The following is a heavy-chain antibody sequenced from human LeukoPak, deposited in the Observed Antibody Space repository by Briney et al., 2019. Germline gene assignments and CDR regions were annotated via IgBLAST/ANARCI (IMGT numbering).Heavy chain of an antibody. CDR2: ISSGGENA. J-gene: IGHJ4*02. CDR1: GFTFSPYG. CDR3: ARDISSSGSYAYFDY. D-gene: IGHD1-26*01. V-gene: IGHV3-33*05. Sequence: PGGSLRLSCAASGFTFSPYGMHWVRQAPGKGLEWVAVISSGGENAFYADSVQGRFTVSRDNSRNTVYLQLDRLRVEDTAVYYCARDISSSGSYAYFDYWGQGTQVTVSS.